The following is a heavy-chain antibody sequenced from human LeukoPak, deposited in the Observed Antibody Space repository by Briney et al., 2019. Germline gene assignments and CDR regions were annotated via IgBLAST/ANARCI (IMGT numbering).Heavy chain of an antibody. CDR3: ARAAVLRYFDWLFPPRTRSENWFDP. CDR1: GYSISSGYY. D-gene: IGHD3-9*01. V-gene: IGHV4-38-2*02. CDR2: IYHSGST. Sequence: SETLSLTCTVSGYSISSGYYWGCFRQPPVKGLEWIASIYHSGSTYYNPSLKSRVTISVDTSKNQFSLKLSSVTAADTAVYYCARAAVLRYFDWLFPPRTRSENWFDPWGQGTLVTVSS. J-gene: IGHJ5*02.